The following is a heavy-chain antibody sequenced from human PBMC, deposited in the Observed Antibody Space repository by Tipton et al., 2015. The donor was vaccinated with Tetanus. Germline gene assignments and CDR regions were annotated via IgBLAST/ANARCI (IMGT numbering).Heavy chain of an antibody. V-gene: IGHV4-34*01. CDR2: ISALEGT. CDR3: GRVGKRSGPGSYFDA. Sequence: TLSLTCTVYGGPFSSYYWTWIRQSPGQGLEWIGDISALEGTNYNPSLKSRVTMSVDTSTNQFSLILRSMTAADAAVYYCGRVGKRSGPGSYFDAWGQGTLVTVSS. D-gene: IGHD3-10*01. CDR1: GGPFSSYY. J-gene: IGHJ4*02.